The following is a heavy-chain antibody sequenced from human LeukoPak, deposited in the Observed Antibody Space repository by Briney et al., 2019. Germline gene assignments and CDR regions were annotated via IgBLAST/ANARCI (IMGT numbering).Heavy chain of an antibody. CDR3: ATDRGWRTSGYYLYYFEY. J-gene: IGHJ4*02. CDR2: ISSSSSYI. Sequence: GGSLRLSCAASGFTFSRYSMNWVRQAPGKGLEWVSSISSSSSYIYYADSVKGRFTISRDNAQNSLYLQMSSLRAEDTAVYYCATDRGWRTSGYYLYYFEYWGQGTLVTFSS. V-gene: IGHV3-21*01. D-gene: IGHD3-3*01. CDR1: GFTFSRYS.